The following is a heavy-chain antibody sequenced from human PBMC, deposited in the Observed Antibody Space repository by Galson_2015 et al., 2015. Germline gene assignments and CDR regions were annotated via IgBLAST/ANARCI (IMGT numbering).Heavy chain of an antibody. D-gene: IGHD3-3*01. J-gene: IGHJ5*02. CDR1: GFTFSSYA. CDR2: ISGSGGST. Sequence: SLRLSCAASGFTFSSYAMSWVRQAPGKGLEWVSAISGSGGSTYYADSVKGRFTISRDNSKNTLYLQMNSLRAEDTAVYYCAKDWTYYDFWSGSENHPNWFDPWGQGTLVTVSS. CDR3: AKDWTYYDFWSGSENHPNWFDP. V-gene: IGHV3-23*01.